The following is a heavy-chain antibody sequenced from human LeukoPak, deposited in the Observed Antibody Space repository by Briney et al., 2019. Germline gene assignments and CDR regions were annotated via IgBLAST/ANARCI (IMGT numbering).Heavy chain of an antibody. CDR1: GGSISSYY. D-gene: IGHD3-10*01. CDR2: IYYSGST. J-gene: IGHJ4*02. Sequence: PSETLSLTCTVSGGSISSYYWSWIRQPPGKGPEWIGYIYYSGSTNYNPSLKSRVTISVDTFKNQFSLKLSSVTAADTAVYYCAREGDYYGSGSYSFDYWGQGTLVTVSS. CDR3: AREGDYYGSGSYSFDY. V-gene: IGHV4-59*01.